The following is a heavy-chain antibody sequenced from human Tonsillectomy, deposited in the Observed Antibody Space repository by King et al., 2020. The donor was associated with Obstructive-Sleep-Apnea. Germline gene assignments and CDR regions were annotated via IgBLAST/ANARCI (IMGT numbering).Heavy chain of an antibody. D-gene: IGHD1-7*01. Sequence: VQLVESGAEVKKPGSSVKVSCKASGGTFNSYGISWVRQAPGQGLEWMGGIIPIVGIAKYAQKFQGRVTITADKSTSTAYVELSSLRSEDTAVYYCAASSNWNSVPLYYYGVDVWGQGTTVTVSS. J-gene: IGHJ6*02. CDR1: GGTFNSYG. CDR2: IIPIVGIA. CDR3: AASSNWNSVPLYYYGVDV. V-gene: IGHV1-69*17.